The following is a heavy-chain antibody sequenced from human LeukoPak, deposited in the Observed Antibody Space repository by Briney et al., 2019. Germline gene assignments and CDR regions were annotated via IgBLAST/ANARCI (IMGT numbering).Heavy chain of an antibody. J-gene: IGHJ4*02. Sequence: GGSLRLSCAASGFTFSSYSMNWVRQAPGKGLEWVSAISGSGGSTYYADSVKGRSTISRDNSKNTLYLQMNSLRAEDTAVYYCAKGQRYCSGGSCVLYYFDYWGQGTLVTVSS. CDR3: AKGQRYCSGGSCVLYYFDY. D-gene: IGHD2-15*01. CDR1: GFTFSSYS. V-gene: IGHV3-23*01. CDR2: ISGSGGST.